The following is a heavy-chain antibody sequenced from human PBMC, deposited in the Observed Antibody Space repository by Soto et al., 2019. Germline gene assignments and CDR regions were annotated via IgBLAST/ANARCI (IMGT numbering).Heavy chain of an antibody. J-gene: IGHJ4*02. CDR3: TTDHPFYYGGSCYDN. V-gene: IGHV3-15*07. Sequence: SLRLSCAASGFSVSNAWMNWVRQASGKRLEWGGRIRSKVDGGRTDYAAPVKGRFTISRDDSKNTVFLQMDSLKTEDTAVYYCTTDHPFYYGGSCYDNWGQGALVTV. D-gene: IGHD2-15*01. CDR1: GFSVSNAW. CDR2: IRSKVDGGRT.